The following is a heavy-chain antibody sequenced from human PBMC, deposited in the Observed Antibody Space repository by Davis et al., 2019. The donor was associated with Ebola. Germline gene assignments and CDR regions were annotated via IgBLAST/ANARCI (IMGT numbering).Heavy chain of an antibody. CDR3: ARDLKGGFSSVNWFDP. CDR2: ISSSSSYI. CDR1: GFTFSSYS. J-gene: IGHJ5*02. V-gene: IGHV3-21*04. Sequence: SLNISCAASGFTFSSYSMHWVRQAPGKGLEWVSSISSSSSYIYYADSVKGRFTISRDNAKNSLYLQMNSLRAEDTAVYYCARDLKGGFSSVNWFDPWGQGTLVTVSS. D-gene: IGHD3-16*02.